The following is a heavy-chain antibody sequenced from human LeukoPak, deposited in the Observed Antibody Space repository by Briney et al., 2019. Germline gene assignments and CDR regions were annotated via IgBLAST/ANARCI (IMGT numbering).Heavy chain of an antibody. CDR3: AAHHDYSNSNYFDF. D-gene: IGHD4-11*01. J-gene: IGHJ4*02. Sequence: PGGSLRLSCAASGFTFSSHAMSWVRQAPGKGLEWVSAFSGAGSSTNYADSVKGRFTISRDNSKNTLYLQMNSLRVEDTAVYYCAAHHDYSNSNYFDFWGPGTLVTVSS. CDR1: GFTFSSHA. V-gene: IGHV3-23*01. CDR2: FSGAGSST.